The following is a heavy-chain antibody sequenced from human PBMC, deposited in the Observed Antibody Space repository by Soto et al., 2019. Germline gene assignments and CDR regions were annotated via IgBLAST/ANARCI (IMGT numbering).Heavy chain of an antibody. Sequence: GESLKICCNGAGYSFTIYWSSWVRQMPGKGLEWMGRIDPSDSYTNYSPSFQGHVTISADKSISTAYLQWSSLKASDTAMYYCASGVGYSSGWLDYWGQGTLVTVS. CDR3: ASGVGYSSGWLDY. V-gene: IGHV5-10-1*01. CDR2: IDPSDSYT. D-gene: IGHD6-19*01. J-gene: IGHJ4*02. CDR1: GYSFTIYW.